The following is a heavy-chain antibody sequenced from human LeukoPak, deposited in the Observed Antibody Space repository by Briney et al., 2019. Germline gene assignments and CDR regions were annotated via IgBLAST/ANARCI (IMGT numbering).Heavy chain of an antibody. Sequence: ASVKVSCKASGYTFSRYGISWVRQAPGQGPEWMGWISANNGNTDYAAKFQGRVTMTTDTSTRTTYMELRGLISDDTAVYYCARDRGGDYDHVWRTYRQTFLFDYWGQGTLVTVSS. V-gene: IGHV1-18*01. J-gene: IGHJ4*02. CDR2: ISANNGNT. CDR1: GYTFSRYG. CDR3: ARDRGGDYDHVWRTYRQTFLFDY. D-gene: IGHD3-16*02.